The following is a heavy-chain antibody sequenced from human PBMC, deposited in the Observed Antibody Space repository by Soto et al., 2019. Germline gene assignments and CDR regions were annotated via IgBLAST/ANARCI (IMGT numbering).Heavy chain of an antibody. CDR3: XRRXPFGYGMDV. V-gene: IGHV3-64*01. CDR2: ITSNGGNT. D-gene: IGHD3-16*01. CDR1: GFTFSSYA. Sequence: EVQLVESGGGLVQPGGSLRLSCAASGFTFSSYAMHWVRQAPGKGLEYVSGITSNGGNTDYASSVKGRFTISRDNSKXTXXXXXXXXXXXXXAVXXCXRRXPFGYGMDVWGQGTTVTVSS. J-gene: IGHJ6*02.